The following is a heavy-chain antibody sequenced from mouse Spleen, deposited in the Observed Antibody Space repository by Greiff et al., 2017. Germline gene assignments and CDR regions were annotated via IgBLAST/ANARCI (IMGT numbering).Heavy chain of an antibody. CDR2: IYPGSGNT. CDR1: GYTFTDYY. V-gene: IGHV1-76*01. CDR3: ARGGPPYYFDY. J-gene: IGHJ2*01. Sequence: VKLVESGAELVRPGASVKLSCKASGYTFTDYYINWVKQRPGQGLEWIARIYPGSGNTYYNEKFKGKATLTAEKSSSTAYMQLSSLTSEDSAVYFCARGGPPYYFDYWGQGTTLTVSS.